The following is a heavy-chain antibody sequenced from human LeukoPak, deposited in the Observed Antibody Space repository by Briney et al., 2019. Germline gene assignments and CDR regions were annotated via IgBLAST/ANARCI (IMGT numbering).Heavy chain of an antibody. J-gene: IGHJ4*02. CDR3: AKDTGYYYDSSNYYAY. CDR2: INPSGGST. V-gene: IGHV1-46*01. CDR1: GYTFTSYY. Sequence: GASVKVSCKASGYTFTSYYMHWVRQAPGQGLEWMGIINPSGGSTSYAQKFQGRVTMTRDMSTSTVYMELSSLRSEDTALYYCAKDTGYYYDSSNYYAYWGQGTLVTVSS. D-gene: IGHD3-22*01.